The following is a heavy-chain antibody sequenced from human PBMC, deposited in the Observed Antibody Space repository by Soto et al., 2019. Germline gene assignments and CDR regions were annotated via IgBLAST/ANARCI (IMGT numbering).Heavy chain of an antibody. D-gene: IGHD3-22*01. V-gene: IGHV4-31*03. CDR1: GGSIGSGSYY. Sequence: QVQLQESGPGLVKPSQTLSLTCTVSGGSIGSGSYYWSWIRQHPGKGLEWIGYINYSGSTFYIPSLKRRVTTSIDTSTNQCSLKLSSVTAADTAVYYCARAGYDRDGGGYYYFDYWGQGTLVTVSS. CDR3: ARAGYDRDGGGYYYFDY. CDR2: INYSGST. J-gene: IGHJ4*02.